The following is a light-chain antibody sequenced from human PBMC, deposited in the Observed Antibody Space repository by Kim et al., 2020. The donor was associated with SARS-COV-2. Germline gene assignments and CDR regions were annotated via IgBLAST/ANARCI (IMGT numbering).Light chain of an antibody. CDR1: QSIGTW. J-gene: IGKJ1*01. CDR3: QQDSRRPGLT. Sequence: DIQMTQSPSTLSVSVGDRVTITCRASQSIGTWLAWYQQKPGKAPRLLIYEASNLDSGVPSRFSGSGAGTEFTLTISSLQTDDFATYCDQQDSRRPGLTLGQRTKV. CDR2: EAS. V-gene: IGKV1-5*03.